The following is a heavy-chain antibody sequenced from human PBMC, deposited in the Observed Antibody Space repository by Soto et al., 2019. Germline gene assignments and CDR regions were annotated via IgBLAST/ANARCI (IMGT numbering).Heavy chain of an antibody. V-gene: IGHV3-30*18. D-gene: IGHD2-2*01. J-gene: IGHJ6*02. CDR3: AKVPASEDYYGMDV. Sequence: QVQLVESGGGVVQPGRSLRLSCAASGFTFSNYGMHWVRQAPGKGLEWVAVISYDGSHKYYADSVNGRFTISRDNSKNTLFLQINSLRAEDTAVYYCAKVPASEDYYGMDVWGPGTTVTVSS. CDR1: GFTFSNYG. CDR2: ISYDGSHK.